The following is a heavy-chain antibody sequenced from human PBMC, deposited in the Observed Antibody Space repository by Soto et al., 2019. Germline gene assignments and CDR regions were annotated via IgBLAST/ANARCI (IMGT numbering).Heavy chain of an antibody. CDR2: ISAYNGNT. CDR3: AGDAAVGIFDY. Sequence: QVQLVQSGAEVKKPGASVKVSCKASGYTFTSYGISWVRQAPGQGLEWMGWISAYNGNTNYAQKVQGRGHKTTGPSTRTAYMELRSLRSDDTAGYYWAGDAAVGIFDYWGQGTLVTVSS. V-gene: IGHV1-18*01. J-gene: IGHJ4*02. D-gene: IGHD1-26*01. CDR1: GYTFTSYG.